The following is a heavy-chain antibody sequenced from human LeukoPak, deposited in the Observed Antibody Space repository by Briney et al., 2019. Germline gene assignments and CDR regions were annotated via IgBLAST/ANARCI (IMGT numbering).Heavy chain of an antibody. V-gene: IGHV3-30-3*02. CDR3: AKKKVGSSSWSIFDY. D-gene: IGHD6-13*01. CDR2: ITFDGNKK. CDR1: GFTFSGFG. Sequence: GGSLRLSCAASGFTFSGFGIHWVRQAPGKGLEWVGVITFDGNKKYFADSVRGRFTISRDNSKKTLYLQMSSLRAEDTAIYYCAKKKVGSSSWSIFDYWGQGTLVTVSS. J-gene: IGHJ4*02.